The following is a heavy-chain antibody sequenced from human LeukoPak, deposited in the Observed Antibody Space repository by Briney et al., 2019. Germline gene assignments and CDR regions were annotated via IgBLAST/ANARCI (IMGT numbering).Heavy chain of an antibody. CDR1: GFTFSSYE. D-gene: IGHD3-22*01. CDR2: ISSSGSTI. CDR3: ARDHRTYYYDSSGYYRHHDAFDI. J-gene: IGHJ3*02. Sequence: PGGSLRLSCAASGFTFSSYEMNWVRQAPGKGLEWVSYISSSGSTIYYADSVKGRFTISRDNAKNSLYLQMNSLRAEDTAVYYCARDHRTYYYDSSGYYRHHDAFDIWGQGTMVTVSS. V-gene: IGHV3-48*03.